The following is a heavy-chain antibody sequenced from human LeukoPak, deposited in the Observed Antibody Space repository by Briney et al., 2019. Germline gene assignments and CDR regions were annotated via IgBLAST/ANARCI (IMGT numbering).Heavy chain of an antibody. CDR1: GFTFDDYG. CDR2: INWSGGST. CDR3: ARGYYYDSSGPNIPFDY. V-gene: IGHV3-20*01. Sequence: GGSLRLSCAASGFTFDDYGLSWVRQAPGKGLEWVSGINWSGGSTGYADSVKGRFTISRDNAKNTLYLQMNSLRAEDTAVYHCARGYYYDSSGPNIPFDYWGQGTLVTVSS. D-gene: IGHD3-22*01. J-gene: IGHJ4*02.